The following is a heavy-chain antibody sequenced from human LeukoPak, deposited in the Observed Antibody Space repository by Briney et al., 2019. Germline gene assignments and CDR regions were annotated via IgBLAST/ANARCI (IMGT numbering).Heavy chain of an antibody. CDR3: ARDHEEWELLLQPTAQINYFDY. V-gene: IGHV3-21*01. J-gene: IGHJ4*02. CDR2: ISSSSSYI. Sequence: KTGGSLRLSCAASGFTFSSCSMNWVRQAPGKGLEWVSSISSSSSYIYYADSVKGRFTISRDNAKNSLYLQMNSLRAEDTAVYYCARDHEEWELLLQPTAQINYFDYWGQGTLVTVSS. CDR1: GFTFSSCS. D-gene: IGHD1-26*01.